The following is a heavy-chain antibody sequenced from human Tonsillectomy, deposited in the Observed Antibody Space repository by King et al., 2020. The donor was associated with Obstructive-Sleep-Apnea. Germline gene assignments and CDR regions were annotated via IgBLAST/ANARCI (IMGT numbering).Heavy chain of an antibody. D-gene: IGHD3-22*01. V-gene: IGHV1-24*01. CDR1: GYTLTELS. CDR2: FDPEDGET. J-gene: IGHJ4*02. CDR3: ATNYYDSSGYIPTF. Sequence: QLVQSGAEVKKPGASVKVSCKVSGYTLTELSMHWVRQAPGKGLECMGGFDPEDGETIYAQKFQGRVTMTEDTSTDTAYMELSSLRSEDTAVYYCATNYYDSSGYIPTFWGQGTLVTVSS.